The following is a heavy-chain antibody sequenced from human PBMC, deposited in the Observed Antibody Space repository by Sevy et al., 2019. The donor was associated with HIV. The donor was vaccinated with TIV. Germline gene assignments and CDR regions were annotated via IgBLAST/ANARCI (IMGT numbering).Heavy chain of an antibody. CDR3: ARLTTKPTSDLYGMDV. J-gene: IGHJ6*02. D-gene: IGHD4-17*01. V-gene: IGHV1-2*02. CDR2: INSDSGVT. CDR1: GHIFTDYY. Sequence: ASVKVSCKASGHIFTDYYIHWVRQAPGQGLEWMAWINSDSGVTNYAQRFQGEVTVTRDTSLSTAYLELSRLKSNDTAIYYCARLTTKPTSDLYGMDVWGQGTTVTVSS.